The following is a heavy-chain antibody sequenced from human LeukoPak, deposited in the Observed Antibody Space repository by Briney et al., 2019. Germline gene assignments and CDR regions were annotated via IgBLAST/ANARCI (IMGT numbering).Heavy chain of an antibody. CDR3: ASRKLGNDY. CDR2: IYYTGST. D-gene: IGHD7-27*01. V-gene: IGHV4-59*02. Sequence: PSETLSLTCTIFGGSVSDYYWSWIRQSPGKGLEWIGYIYYTGSTSYNPSLKSRVTISADTSKNEFSLKLNSVTAADTAVYYCASRKLGNDYWGQGTLVTVSS. J-gene: IGHJ4*02. CDR1: GGSVSDYY.